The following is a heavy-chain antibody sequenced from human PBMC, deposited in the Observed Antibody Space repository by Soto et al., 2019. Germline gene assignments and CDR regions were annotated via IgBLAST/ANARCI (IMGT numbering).Heavy chain of an antibody. CDR2: ISYDGDNK. Sequence: PGGSLRLSCEASGFMFNDYGMHWARQAPGKGLDWVAVISYDGDNKYYAQSVKGRFTISRDNSKNTLFLHMDSLRREDTAVYHCVKGDLDTAVVNSPDAFDFWGQGTMVTVSS. V-gene: IGHV3-30*18. CDR1: GFMFNDYG. CDR3: VKGDLDTAVVNSPDAFDF. D-gene: IGHD5-18*01. J-gene: IGHJ3*01.